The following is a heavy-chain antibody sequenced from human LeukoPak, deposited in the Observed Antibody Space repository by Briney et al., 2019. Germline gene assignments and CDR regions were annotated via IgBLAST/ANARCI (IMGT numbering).Heavy chain of an antibody. J-gene: IGHJ4*02. V-gene: IGHV3-53*01. Sequence: PGGSLRLSCAASGFTFNTFWMTWVRQTPGKGLEWVSVIYSGGSTYYSDSVKGRFTISRDNSKNTLYLQMNSLRAEDTAVYYCARIGDKEIDYWGQGTLVTVSS. CDR1: GFTFNTFW. CDR2: IYSGGST. D-gene: IGHD4-17*01. CDR3: ARIGDKEIDY.